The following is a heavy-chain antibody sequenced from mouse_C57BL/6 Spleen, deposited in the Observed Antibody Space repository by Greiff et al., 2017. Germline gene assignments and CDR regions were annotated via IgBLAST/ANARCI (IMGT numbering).Heavy chain of an antibody. V-gene: IGHV14-4*01. Sequence: EVQLQQSGAELVRPGASVKLSCTASGFNIKDDYMHWVKQRPEQGLEWIGWIDPENGDTEYASKFQGKATITADTSSNTAYLQLSSLTSVDTAVYICTTGPNYGRNYWGQGTTLTVSS. CDR3: TTGPNYGRNY. D-gene: IGHD1-1*01. CDR1: GFNIKDDY. J-gene: IGHJ2*01. CDR2: IDPENGDT.